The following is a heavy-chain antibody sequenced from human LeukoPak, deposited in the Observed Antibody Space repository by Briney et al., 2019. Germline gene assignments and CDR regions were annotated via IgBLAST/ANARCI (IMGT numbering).Heavy chain of an antibody. CDR3: ARDYPLAAAATFDI. CDR2: ISSCSSYI. CDR1: GFTFSSYS. V-gene: IGHV3-21*01. Sequence: GGSLRLSCAASGFTFSSYSMNWVRQAPGKGLEWVSSISSCSSYIYYADSVKGRFTISRDNAKNSLYLQMNSLRAEDTAVYYCARDYPLAAAATFDIWGQGTMVTVSS. J-gene: IGHJ3*02. D-gene: IGHD6-13*01.